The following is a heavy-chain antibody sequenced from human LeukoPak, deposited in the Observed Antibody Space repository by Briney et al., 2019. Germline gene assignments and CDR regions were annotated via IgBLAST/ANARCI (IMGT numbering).Heavy chain of an antibody. CDR1: GGSISSYY. CDR2: IYYSGST. Sequence: PSETLSLTCTVSGGSISSYYWSWIRQPPGKGLEWIGYIYYSGSTNYNPSLKSRVTISVDTSKNQFSLKLGSVTAADTAVYYCARVECTNGVCYQPLGSFDYWGQGTLVTVSS. V-gene: IGHV4-59*01. J-gene: IGHJ4*02. D-gene: IGHD2-8*01. CDR3: ARVECTNGVCYQPLGSFDY.